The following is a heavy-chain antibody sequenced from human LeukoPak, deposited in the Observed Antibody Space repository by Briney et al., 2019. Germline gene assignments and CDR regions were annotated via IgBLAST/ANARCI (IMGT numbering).Heavy chain of an antibody. CDR2: ISGSGGST. D-gene: IGHD1-26*01. CDR1: GFTFSSYA. V-gene: IGHV3-23*01. Sequence: QPGGSLRLSCAASGFTFSSYAMSWVRQAPGKGLEWVSAISGSGGSTYYADSVKGRFTISRDNSKNTLYLQMNSLGAEDTAVYYCAKGTKSIVGATYYWGQGTLVTVSS. J-gene: IGHJ4*02. CDR3: AKGTKSIVGATYY.